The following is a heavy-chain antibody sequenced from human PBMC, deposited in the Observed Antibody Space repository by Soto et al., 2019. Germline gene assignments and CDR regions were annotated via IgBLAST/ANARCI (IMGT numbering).Heavy chain of an antibody. CDR3: AKDFGRITGTTFW. V-gene: IGHV3-30*18. CDR1: GCTFSSYG. CDR2: ISYDGSNK. J-gene: IGHJ4*02. D-gene: IGHD1-7*01. Sequence: QVQLVESGGGVVQPGRSLRLSCAASGCTFSSYGMHWVLQARGKVVEWVAVISYDGSNKYYADSVKGRFTISRDNSKNTLYLQMNSLRAEDTAVYYCAKDFGRITGTTFWWGQGTLVTVSS.